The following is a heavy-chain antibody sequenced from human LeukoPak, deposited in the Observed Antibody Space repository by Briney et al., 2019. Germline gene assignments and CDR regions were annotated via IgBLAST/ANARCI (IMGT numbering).Heavy chain of an antibody. J-gene: IGHJ5*02. Sequence: SETLSLTCTVSGGSISSGGYYWSWIRQHPGKGLEWIGYIYYSGSTYYNPSLKSRVTISVDTSKNQFSLKLSSVTAADTAVYYCARGTIHRRRNPNWFDPWGQGTLVTVSS. V-gene: IGHV4-31*03. CDR3: ARGTIHRRRNPNWFDP. CDR1: GGSISSGGYY. D-gene: IGHD2-21*01. CDR2: IYYSGST.